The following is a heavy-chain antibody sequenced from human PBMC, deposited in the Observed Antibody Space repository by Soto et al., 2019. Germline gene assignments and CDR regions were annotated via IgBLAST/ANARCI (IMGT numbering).Heavy chain of an antibody. CDR3: AKGSTDRAQRDYDFWDGPLPYYYGMDV. CDR1: GFTFSSYA. V-gene: IGHV3-23*01. CDR2: ISGSGGST. J-gene: IGHJ6*02. Sequence: GGSLRLSCAASGFTFSSYAMSWVRQAPGKGLEWVSAISGSGGSTYYADSVKGRFTISRDNSKNTLYLQMNSLRAEDTAVYYCAKGSTDRAQRDYDFWDGPLPYYYGMDVWGQGTTVTVSS. D-gene: IGHD3-3*01.